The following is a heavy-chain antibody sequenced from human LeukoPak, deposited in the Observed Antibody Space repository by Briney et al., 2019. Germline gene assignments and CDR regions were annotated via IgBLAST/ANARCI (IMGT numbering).Heavy chain of an antibody. CDR3: ARGWYSSPYGPYYYGMDV. D-gene: IGHD6-13*01. V-gene: IGHV3-48*03. J-gene: IGHJ6*02. CDR1: GFTFSGSA. Sequence: PGGSLKLSCAASGFTFSGSAMHWVRQASGKGLEWVSYISSSCSTIYYADSVKGRFTISRDNAKNSLYLQMNSLRAEDTAVYYCARGWYSSPYGPYYYGMDVWGQGTTVTVSS. CDR2: ISSSCSTI.